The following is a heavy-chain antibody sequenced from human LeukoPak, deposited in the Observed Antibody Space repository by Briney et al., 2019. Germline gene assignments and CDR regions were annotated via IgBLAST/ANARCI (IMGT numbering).Heavy chain of an antibody. CDR1: GFTFSSYG. V-gene: IGHV3-23*01. J-gene: IGHJ3*02. D-gene: IGHD3-10*01. CDR3: AKGELLWFGELRDDAFDI. CDR2: ISGSGGST. Sequence: PGGSLRLSCAASGFTFSSYGMSWVRQAPGKGLEWVSAISGSGGSTYYADSVKGRFTISRDNSKNTLYLQMNSLRAEDTAVYYCAKGELLWFGELRDDAFDIWGQGTMVTVSS.